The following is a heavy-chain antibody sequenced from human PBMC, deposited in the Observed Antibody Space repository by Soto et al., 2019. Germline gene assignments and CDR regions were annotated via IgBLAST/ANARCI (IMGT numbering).Heavy chain of an antibody. J-gene: IGHJ4*02. D-gene: IGHD3-16*01. Sequence: EVQLLESGGGLVQPGGSLRPSCAASGFTFSNYALNWVRQAPGKGLEWVSLISATGGSSYYADSVQGRFTISRDNSKSTMYVQMNSLRAEDTAVYYCAKGPPLGEWPPRGFDYWGQGTLVTVSS. CDR2: ISATGGSS. V-gene: IGHV3-23*01. CDR1: GFTFSNYA. CDR3: AKGPPLGEWPPRGFDY.